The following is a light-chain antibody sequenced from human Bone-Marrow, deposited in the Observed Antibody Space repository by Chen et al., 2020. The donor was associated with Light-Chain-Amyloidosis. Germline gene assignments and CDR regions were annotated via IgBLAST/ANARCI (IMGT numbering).Light chain of an antibody. CDR3: QSADSSGTYEVI. Sequence: SYELTQPPPVSVSPGQTARITCSGDDLPTKYAYWYQQQPGQAPVLVIHRDTERPSGISERFSGSSSGTTATLTSSGVQAGDEADYHCQSADSSGTYEVIFGGGTKLTVL. CDR1: DLPTKY. CDR2: RDT. J-gene: IGLJ2*01. V-gene: IGLV3-25*03.